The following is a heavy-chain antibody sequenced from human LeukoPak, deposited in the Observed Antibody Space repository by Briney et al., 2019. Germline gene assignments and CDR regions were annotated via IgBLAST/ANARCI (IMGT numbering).Heavy chain of an antibody. Sequence: SGGSLRLSCAASGFTFSSYSMNWVRQAPGKGLEWVSYISSSSSTIYYADSVKGRFAISRDNAKNSLYLQMNSLRAEDTAVYYCAREDWVDYWGQGTLVTVSS. CDR2: ISSSSSTI. V-gene: IGHV3-48*04. D-gene: IGHD3/OR15-3a*01. J-gene: IGHJ4*02. CDR1: GFTFSSYS. CDR3: AREDWVDY.